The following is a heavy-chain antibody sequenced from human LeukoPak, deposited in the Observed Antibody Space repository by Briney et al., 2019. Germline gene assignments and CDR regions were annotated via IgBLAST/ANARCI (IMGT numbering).Heavy chain of an antibody. Sequence: GGSLRLSCAASGFTFSNAWMSWVRQAPGKGLEWVGRIKSKTDGGTTGYAAPVKGRFTISRDDSKNTLYLQMNSLKTEDTAVYYCTTDRYYDSSGLDYWGQGTLVTVSS. CDR2: IKSKTDGGTT. CDR3: TTDRYYDSSGLDY. D-gene: IGHD3-22*01. J-gene: IGHJ4*02. CDR1: GFTFSNAW. V-gene: IGHV3-15*01.